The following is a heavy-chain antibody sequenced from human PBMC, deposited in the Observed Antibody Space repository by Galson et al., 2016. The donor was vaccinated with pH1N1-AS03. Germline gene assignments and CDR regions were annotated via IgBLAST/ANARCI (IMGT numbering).Heavy chain of an antibody. D-gene: IGHD3/OR15-3a*01. V-gene: IGHV3-23*01. J-gene: IGHJ5*02. Sequence: SLRLSCAASGFTFNIYAMNWVRQAPGKGLEWVSGIGGIDSSTWYAESVQGRFTVPRDNSKNTVYLQLNSPRAEDKAIYYCARGTGSPHWVDHWGQGTFVTVSA. CDR2: IGGIDSST. CDR1: GFTFNIYA. CDR3: ARGTGSPHWVDH.